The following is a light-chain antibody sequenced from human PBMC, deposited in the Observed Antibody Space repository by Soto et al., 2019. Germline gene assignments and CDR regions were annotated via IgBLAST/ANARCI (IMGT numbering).Light chain of an antibody. CDR3: QQFNNYPWT. J-gene: IGKJ1*01. CDR1: QSISSW. CDR2: KAS. V-gene: IGKV1-5*03. Sequence: DIQMTQSPSTLSASVGDRVTITCRASQSISSWLAWYQQKPGKAPNLLIYKASSLESGVPSRFSGSGSGTEFTLTISSLQPDDFTTYYCQQFNNYPWTFGQGNRVEIK.